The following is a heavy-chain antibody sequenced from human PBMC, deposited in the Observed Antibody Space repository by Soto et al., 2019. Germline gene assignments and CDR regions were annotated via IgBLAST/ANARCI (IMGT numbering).Heavy chain of an antibody. CDR2: INHSGST. J-gene: IGHJ5*02. CDR3: AAAGRGNWFDP. CDR1: GGSFSGYY. V-gene: IGHV4-34*01. D-gene: IGHD6-13*01. Sequence: SETLSLTCAVYGGSFSGYYWSWIRQPPGKGLEWIGEINHSGSTNYNPSLKSRVTISVDTSKNQFSLKLSSVTAADTAVYYCAAAGRGNWFDPWGQGTLVTVSS.